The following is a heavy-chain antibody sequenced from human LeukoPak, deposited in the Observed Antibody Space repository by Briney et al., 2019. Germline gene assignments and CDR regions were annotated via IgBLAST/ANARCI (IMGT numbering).Heavy chain of an antibody. V-gene: IGHV3-23*01. J-gene: IGHJ4*02. Sequence: PGGSLRPSCAASGFTFSSYAMSWVRQAPGKGLEWVSAISGSGGSTYYADSVKGRFTISRDNSKNTLYLQMNSLRAEDTAVYYCAKVGDGLIAPDYWGQGTLVTVSS. CDR3: AKVGDGLIAPDY. D-gene: IGHD3-16*01. CDR1: GFTFSSYA. CDR2: ISGSGGST.